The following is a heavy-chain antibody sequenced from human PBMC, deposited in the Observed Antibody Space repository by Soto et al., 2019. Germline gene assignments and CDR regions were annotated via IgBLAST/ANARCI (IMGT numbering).Heavy chain of an antibody. CDR2: IYHSGST. V-gene: IGHV4-38-2*01. D-gene: IGHD3-3*01. CDR3: ARVLRFLEWLSPRYFDY. CDR1: GDSISSGYY. J-gene: IGHJ4*02. Sequence: SETLSLTCAVSGDSISSGYYWAWIRQPPGKGQEWIGSIYHSGSTYYNPSLKSRVTISVDTSKNQFSLKLSSVTAADTAVYYCARVLRFLEWLSPRYFDYWGQGTLVTVSS.